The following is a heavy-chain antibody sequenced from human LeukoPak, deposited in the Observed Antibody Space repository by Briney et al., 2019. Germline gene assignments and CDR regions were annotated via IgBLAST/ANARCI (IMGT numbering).Heavy chain of an antibody. CDR1: GFTFSRYA. V-gene: IGHV3-30*04. CDR3: ARDPRQLERLGFDY. D-gene: IGHD1-1*01. Sequence: PGRSLRLSCAASGFTFSRYAMHWVRQAPGKGLEWVAVISYDGSNKYYADSVKGRFTISRDNSKNTLYLQMNSLRAEDTAVYYCARDPRQLERLGFDYWGQGTLVTVSS. CDR2: ISYDGSNK. J-gene: IGHJ4*02.